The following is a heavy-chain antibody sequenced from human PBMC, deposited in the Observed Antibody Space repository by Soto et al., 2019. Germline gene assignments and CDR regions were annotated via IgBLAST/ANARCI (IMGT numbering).Heavy chain of an antibody. J-gene: IGHJ4*02. CDR2: ITVCSSHI. D-gene: IGHD2-2*01. CDR1: GFPFSAYN. V-gene: IGHV3-21*01. Sequence: GGSLRLSCTGSGFPFSAYNINWVRQAPGKGLEWVSSITVCSSHIYQPNSMKGRFTISRDDAKNSVYLQIDSLRDEDTALYYCSRSTEVGVRGVYWGPGTRVTVSS. CDR3: SRSTEVGVRGVY.